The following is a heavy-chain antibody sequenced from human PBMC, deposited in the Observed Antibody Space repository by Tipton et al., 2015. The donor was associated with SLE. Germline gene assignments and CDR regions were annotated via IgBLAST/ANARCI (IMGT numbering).Heavy chain of an antibody. CDR1: GGSISSYY. CDR2: IYHSGST. D-gene: IGHD3-3*01. J-gene: IGHJ4*02. V-gene: IGHV4-59*12. Sequence: LRLSCTVSGGSISSYYWSWIRQPPGKGLEWIGYIYHSGSTYYNPSLKSRVTISVDRPKNQFSLKLSSVTAADTAVYYCARVRRYYDFWSGYYPYFDYWGQGTLVTVSS. CDR3: ARVRRYYDFWSGYYPYFDY.